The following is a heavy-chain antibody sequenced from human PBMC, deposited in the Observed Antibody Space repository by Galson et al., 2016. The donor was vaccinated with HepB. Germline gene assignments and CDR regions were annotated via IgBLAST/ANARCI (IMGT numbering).Heavy chain of an antibody. CDR2: INPSGGSP. V-gene: IGHV1-46*03. J-gene: IGHJ4*02. CDR3: TRGDGFWAGWTY. D-gene: IGHD3/OR15-3a*01. CDR1: GYTFTTYN. Sequence: SVKVSCKASGYTFTTYNIHWVRLAPGQGLEWMGIINPSGGSPNYAQKFLGRVTLTSDTSTSTVYMQLGSLRSDDTAVYYCTRGDGFWAGWTYWGQGTLVTVSS.